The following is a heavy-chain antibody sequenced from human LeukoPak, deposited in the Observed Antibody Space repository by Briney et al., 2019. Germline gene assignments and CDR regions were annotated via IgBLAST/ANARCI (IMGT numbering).Heavy chain of an antibody. CDR1: GFTFTTYW. J-gene: IGHJ4*02. V-gene: IGHV3-74*01. Sequence: GGSLRLSCAASGFTFTTYWIHWVRQTPGKGLVWVSHINSDGSSATYADSVKGRLTISRDNAKNTVYLQMNSLRAEDTAVYYCARGGVGCFDYWGQGALVTVSS. D-gene: IGHD6-19*01. CDR2: INSDGSSA. CDR3: ARGGVGCFDY.